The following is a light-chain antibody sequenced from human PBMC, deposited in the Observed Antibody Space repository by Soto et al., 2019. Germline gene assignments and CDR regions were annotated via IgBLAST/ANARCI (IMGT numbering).Light chain of an antibody. CDR3: QQYNNWPPWT. V-gene: IGKV1-39*01. CDR2: AAS. Sequence: DIQMTQSPSSLSASIGDRVPITCPASQSFSNYLNWYQHIPGKAPKLLIYAASNLQSGVPSRFSGSGSGTEFTLTISSLQSEDSAVYYCQQYNNWPPWTFGQGTKVDIK. CDR1: QSFSNY. J-gene: IGKJ1*01.